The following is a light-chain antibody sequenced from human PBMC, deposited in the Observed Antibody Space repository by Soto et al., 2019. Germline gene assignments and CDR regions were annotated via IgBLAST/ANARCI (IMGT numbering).Light chain of an antibody. CDR1: SSDVGGYNY. Sequence: QSALTQPASVSGSPGQSITISCTGTSSDVGGYNYVSWYQHHPGKAPKLIIYEVSNRPSGVSNRFSGSKSGTTASLTISGLQTEDEADYYCSSYTTTLWVFGGGTKVTV. CDR2: EVS. CDR3: SSYTTTLWV. V-gene: IGLV2-14*01. J-gene: IGLJ3*02.